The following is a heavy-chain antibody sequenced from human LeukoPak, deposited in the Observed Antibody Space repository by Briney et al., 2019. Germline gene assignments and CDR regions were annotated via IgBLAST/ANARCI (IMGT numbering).Heavy chain of an antibody. CDR3: TKASLGGGWFDS. D-gene: IGHD4-23*01. Sequence: GGSLRLSCAASGFTFHNYAMHWVRQAPGKGLEWVSGITWNSGSIGYADSVKGRFTISRDNAKNSLYLHMNDLRAEDMALYYCTKASLGGGWFDSWGQGTLVTVSS. V-gene: IGHV3-9*03. CDR1: GFTFHNYA. CDR2: ITWNSGSI. J-gene: IGHJ5*01.